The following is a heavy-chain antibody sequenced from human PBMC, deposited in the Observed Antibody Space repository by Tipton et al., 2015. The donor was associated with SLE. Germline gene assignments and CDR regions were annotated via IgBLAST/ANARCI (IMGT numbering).Heavy chain of an antibody. J-gene: IGHJ4*02. CDR2: IYYSGST. Sequence: TLSLTCTVSGASISSSYWIWIRQPPGKGLEWIGYIYYSGSTNYNPSLKSRVTISVDTSKTQFSLKLSSVTAADTAVYYCARGRASMVQKDWGQGTLVTVSS. V-gene: IGHV4-59*01. CDR3: ARGRASMVQKD. CDR1: GASISSSY. D-gene: IGHD3-10*01.